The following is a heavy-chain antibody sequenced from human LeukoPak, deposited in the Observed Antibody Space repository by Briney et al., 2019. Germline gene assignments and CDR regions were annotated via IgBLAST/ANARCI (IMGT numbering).Heavy chain of an antibody. J-gene: IGHJ4*02. V-gene: IGHV1-46*01. CDR1: GYTFTSYY. D-gene: IGHD6-19*01. CDR2: INPSGGST. CDR3: ARETPLAVADY. Sequence: ASVKVSCKASGYTFTSYYMHWLRQAPGQGLEWMGIINPSGGSTSYAQKFQGRVTMTRDTSTSTVYMELSSLRSEDTAVYYCARETPLAVADYWGQGTLVTVSS.